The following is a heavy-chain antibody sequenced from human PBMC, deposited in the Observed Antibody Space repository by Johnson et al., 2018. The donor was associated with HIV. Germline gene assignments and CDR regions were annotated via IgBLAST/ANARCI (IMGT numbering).Heavy chain of an antibody. D-gene: IGHD6-13*01. J-gene: IGHJ3*02. CDR1: GFTFSSYA. CDR2: IRYDGSNK. CDR3: ARGGAGVAAAEDAFDI. V-gene: IGHV3-33*01. Sequence: QVQLVESGGGVVQPGRSLRLSCAASGFTFSSYAMHWVRQAPGKGLEWVAVIRYDGSNKYYADSVKGRFTISRDNSKNTLYLQMNSLRAEDTALYYCARGGAGVAAAEDAFDIWGQGTMVTVSS.